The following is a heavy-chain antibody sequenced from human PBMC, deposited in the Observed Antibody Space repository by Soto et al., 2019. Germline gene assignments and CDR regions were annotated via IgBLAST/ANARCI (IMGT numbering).Heavy chain of an antibody. CDR1: GFTFSDNY. J-gene: IGHJ6*02. CDR2: ISSSGSTI. D-gene: IGHD2-15*01. CDR3: AREARTYCSGGSCYPVDV. Sequence: QVQLVESGGGLVKPGGSLRLSCAASGFTFSDNYMSGIRQAPGKGLEWVSSISSSGSTIYYADSVKGRFTISRDNAKNSLYLQMNSLRAEDTAVYYCAREARTYCSGGSCYPVDVWGQGTTVTVSS. V-gene: IGHV3-11*01.